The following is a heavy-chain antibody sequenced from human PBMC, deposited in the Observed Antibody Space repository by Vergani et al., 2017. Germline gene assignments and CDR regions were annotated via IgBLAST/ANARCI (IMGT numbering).Heavy chain of an antibody. V-gene: IGHV3-21*01. Sequence: EVQLVESGGGLVKPGGSLRLSCAASGFTFSSYSMNWVRQAPGKGLEWVSSISSSSSYIYYADSVKGRFTISRDNAKNSLYLQMNSLRAEDTAVYYCARDGTYYDFWSGESGVDPWGQGTLVTVSS. CDR1: GFTFSSYS. CDR2: ISSSSSYI. D-gene: IGHD3-3*01. CDR3: ARDGTYYDFWSGESGVDP. J-gene: IGHJ5*02.